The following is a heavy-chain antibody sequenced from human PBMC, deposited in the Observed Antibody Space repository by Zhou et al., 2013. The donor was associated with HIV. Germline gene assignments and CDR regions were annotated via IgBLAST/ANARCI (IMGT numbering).Heavy chain of an antibody. D-gene: IGHD5-12*01. CDR1: GYSFNSYG. Sequence: QVQLVQSGAEVKKPGASVKVSCKASGYSFNSYGISWVRQAPGRGLEWMGWSNYNGKTKYEQKFQGRVTISADGSSTTAYMELNNLRSDDTAVYYCARGDVDIDMLTDEWDERPGSYLDYWGQGTQVTVSS. CDR2: SNYNGKT. J-gene: IGHJ4*02. CDR3: ARGDVDIDMLTDEWDERPGSYLDY. V-gene: IGHV1-18*01.